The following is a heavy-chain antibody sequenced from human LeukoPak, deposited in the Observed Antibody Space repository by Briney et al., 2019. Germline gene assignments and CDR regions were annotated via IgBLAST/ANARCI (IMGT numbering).Heavy chain of an antibody. CDR3: ARGWGTKGNY. D-gene: IGHD3-16*01. V-gene: IGHV4-39*07. CDR1: GGSISSSSYY. CDR2: INHSGST. Sequence: PSETLSLTCTVSGGSISSSSYYWGWIRQPPGKGLEWIGEINHSGSTNYNPSLKSRVTISVDTSKNQFSLKLSSVTAADTAVYYCARGWGTKGNYWGQGTLVTVSS. J-gene: IGHJ4*02.